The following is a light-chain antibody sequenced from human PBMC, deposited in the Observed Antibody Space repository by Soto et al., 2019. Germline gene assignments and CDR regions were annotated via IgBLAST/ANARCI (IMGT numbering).Light chain of an antibody. Sequence: EIVLTQSPGTLSLSPGERATLSCRASQSVSSSYLAWYQQKPGQAPRLLLYGASSRAPAIADRFSGSGSGTDFTLTISRLQPEDFAVYYCQQYGRSPTFGQGTKVDIK. J-gene: IGKJ1*01. CDR1: QSVSSSY. CDR2: GAS. CDR3: QQYGRSPT. V-gene: IGKV3-20*01.